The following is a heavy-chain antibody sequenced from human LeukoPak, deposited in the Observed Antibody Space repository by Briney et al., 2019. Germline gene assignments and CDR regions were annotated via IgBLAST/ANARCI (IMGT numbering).Heavy chain of an antibody. CDR1: GFTFSSYE. CDR2: ISSSGSTI. D-gene: IGHD7-27*01. CDR3: ARDWGRGTFFDY. V-gene: IGHV3-48*03. Sequence: PGGSLRLSCAASGFTFSSYEMNWVRQAPGKGLEWVSYISSSGSTIYYADSVKGRFTISRDNAKNSLYLQMNSLRAEDTAVYYCARDWGRGTFFDYWGQGTLVTVSS. J-gene: IGHJ4*02.